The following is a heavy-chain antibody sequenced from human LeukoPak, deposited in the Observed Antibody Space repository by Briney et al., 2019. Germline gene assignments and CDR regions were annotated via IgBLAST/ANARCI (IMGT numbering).Heavy chain of an antibody. V-gene: IGHV4-59*01. CDR2: IYYSGST. CDR1: GGSISSYH. J-gene: IGHJ6*03. CDR3: ARHYSSSWYGSYYYYMGV. D-gene: IGHD6-13*01. Sequence: SETLSLTCTVSGGSISSYHWSWIRQPPGKGLEWIGYIYYSGSTNYNPSLKSRVTISVDTSKNQFSLKLSSVTAADTAVYYCARHYSSSWYGSYYYYMGVWGKGTTVTVSS.